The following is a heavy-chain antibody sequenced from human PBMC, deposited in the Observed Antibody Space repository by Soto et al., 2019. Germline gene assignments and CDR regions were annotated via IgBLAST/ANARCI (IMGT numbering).Heavy chain of an antibody. Sequence: SVEVSCKDSGGTFSSYAISWVRQAPGQGLEWMGGIIPIFGTANYAQKFQGRVTITADESTSTAYMELSSLRSEDTAVYYCARDPPYYYDSSGYNDYWGQGTLVTVSS. V-gene: IGHV1-69*13. CDR1: GGTFSSYA. D-gene: IGHD3-22*01. CDR2: IIPIFGTA. J-gene: IGHJ4*02. CDR3: ARDPPYYYDSSGYNDY.